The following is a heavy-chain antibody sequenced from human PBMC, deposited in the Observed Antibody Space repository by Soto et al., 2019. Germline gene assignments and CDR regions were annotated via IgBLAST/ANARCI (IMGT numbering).Heavy chain of an antibody. Sequence: PSETLSLTCTVSGGSISSGGYYWILIRQHPGKGLEWIGYIYYSGSTYYNPSLKSRVTISVDTSKNQFSLKLSSVTAADTAVYYCAREPPDTMVFDYWGQGTLVTVSS. V-gene: IGHV4-31*03. D-gene: IGHD3-10*01. CDR2: IYYSGST. CDR1: GGSISSGGYY. CDR3: AREPPDTMVFDY. J-gene: IGHJ4*02.